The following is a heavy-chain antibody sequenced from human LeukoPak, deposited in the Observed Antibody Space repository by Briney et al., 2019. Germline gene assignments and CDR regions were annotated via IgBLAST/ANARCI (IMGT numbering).Heavy chain of an antibody. D-gene: IGHD6-13*01. J-gene: IGHJ3*02. CDR1: GGSISSYY. V-gene: IGHV4-4*07. CDR3: ARGIAAAPERAFDI. CDR2: IYSSGST. Sequence: SETLSLTCTVSGGSISSYYWSWVRQPAGKGLEWIGRIYSSGSTNFNPSLKSRVTMSVDTSKNQFSLKMSSVTAADTAVYYCARGIAAAPERAFDIWGQGTMVTVSS.